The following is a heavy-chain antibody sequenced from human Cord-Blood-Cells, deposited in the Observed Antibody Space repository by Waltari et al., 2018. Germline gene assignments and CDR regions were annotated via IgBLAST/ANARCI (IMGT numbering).Heavy chain of an antibody. Sequence: QVQLQQWGAGLLKPSETLSLTCAVYGGSFSGYYWSWIRQPPGKGLEWIGEINHSGSTNHNPALKSRVTISVDTSKNQFSLKLSSVTAADTAVYYCARGLGAADAFDIWGQGTMVTVSS. CDR3: ARGLGAADAFDI. J-gene: IGHJ3*02. V-gene: IGHV4-34*01. CDR1: GGSFSGYY. CDR2: INHSGST. D-gene: IGHD3-16*01.